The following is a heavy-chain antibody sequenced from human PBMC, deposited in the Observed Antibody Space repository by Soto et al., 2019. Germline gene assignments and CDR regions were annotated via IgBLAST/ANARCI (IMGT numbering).Heavy chain of an antibody. J-gene: IGHJ4*02. Sequence: PGGSLRLSCAASGFTFSSYWMSWVRQAPGKGLEWVANIKQDGSEKYYVDSVKGRFTISRDNAKNSLYLQMNSLRAEDTAVYYCAREGLLWFGSNQYYFDYWGQGTLVTVSS. CDR3: AREGLLWFGSNQYYFDY. CDR1: GFTFSSYW. V-gene: IGHV3-7*01. D-gene: IGHD3-10*01. CDR2: IKQDGSEK.